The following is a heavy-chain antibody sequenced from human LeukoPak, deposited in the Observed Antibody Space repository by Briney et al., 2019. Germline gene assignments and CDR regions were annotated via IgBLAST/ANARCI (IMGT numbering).Heavy chain of an antibody. V-gene: IGHV3-30-3*01. CDR3: ARDLFDGDYVYYYGMDV. J-gene: IGHJ6*02. CDR1: GFTFSRYA. Sequence: GGSLRLSCAASGFTFSRYAMHCVRQAPGKGLQWVAVISYDGTKKYYADSVKGRFTISRDNSKNTLYLQMNSLRAEDTAVYYCARDLFDGDYVYYYGMDVWGQGTTVTVSS. D-gene: IGHD4-17*01. CDR2: ISYDGTKK.